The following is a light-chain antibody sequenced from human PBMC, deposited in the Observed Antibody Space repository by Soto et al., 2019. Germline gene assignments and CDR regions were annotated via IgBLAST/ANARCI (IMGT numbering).Light chain of an antibody. V-gene: IGKV3-20*01. CDR3: HQDYSTDP. CDR2: GAS. J-gene: IGKJ1*01. CDR1: QRVCNYH. Sequence: LATGERGTVACEARQRVCNYHLDWYQQKPGQAPRLLIYGASNRATGIPDRFSGSGSGTDFTLTISRLEPEDFAVYYCHQDYSTDPFGQGTKVDI.